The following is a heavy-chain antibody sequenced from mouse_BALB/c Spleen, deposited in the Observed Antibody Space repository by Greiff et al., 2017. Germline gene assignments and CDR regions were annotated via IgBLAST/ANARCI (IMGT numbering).Heavy chain of an antibody. CDR2: IDPETGGT. CDR3: TRGNWDVRFAY. J-gene: IGHJ3*01. D-gene: IGHD4-1*01. Sequence: QVHVKQSGAELVRPGASVTLSCKASGYTFTDYEMHWVKQTPVHGQEWIGAIDPETGGTAYNQKFKGKSTLTADKTSSTAYMELRSLTSEDSAVYYCTRGNWDVRFAYWGQETLVSVA. CDR1: GYTFTDYE. V-gene: IGHV1-15*01.